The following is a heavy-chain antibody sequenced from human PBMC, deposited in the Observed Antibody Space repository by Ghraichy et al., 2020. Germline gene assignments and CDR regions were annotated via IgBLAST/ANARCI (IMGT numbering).Heavy chain of an antibody. V-gene: IGHV3-30*04. CDR2: ISYDGSNK. J-gene: IGHJ4*02. Sequence: GGSLRLSCAASGFTFSSYAMHWVRQAPGKGLEWVSVISYDGSNKYYADSVKGRFTISRDNSKNTLYLQMNSLRAEDTAVYYCARTIFGVVNGNLDYWGQGTLVTVSS. CDR1: GFTFSSYA. D-gene: IGHD3-3*01. CDR3: ARTIFGVVNGNLDY.